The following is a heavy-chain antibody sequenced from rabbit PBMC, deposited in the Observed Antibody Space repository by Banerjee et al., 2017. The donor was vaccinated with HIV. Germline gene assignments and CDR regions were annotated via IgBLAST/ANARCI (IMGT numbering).Heavy chain of an antibody. CDR3: ARSTSGYDIGDL. J-gene: IGHJ4*01. D-gene: IGHD1-1*01. Sequence: QEQLVESGGGLVQPGGSLKLTCKASGIDFSSYYMSWVRQAPGKGLEWIGCTDTGSGSTYYANWVNGRFTISKTSSTTVTLQMTSLTAADTATYFCARSTSGYDIGDLWGPGTLVTVS. CDR2: TDTGSGST. CDR1: GIDFSSYYM. V-gene: IGHV1S45*01.